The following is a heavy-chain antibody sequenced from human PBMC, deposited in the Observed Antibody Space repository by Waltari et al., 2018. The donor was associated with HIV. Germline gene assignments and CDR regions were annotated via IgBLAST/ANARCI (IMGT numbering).Heavy chain of an antibody. D-gene: IGHD3-10*01. CDR3: ARHDGTSYYFGSDMNPRPFSFWFAS. CDR1: GPSISSRRYY. Sequence: QLLLQESGPGLVRPSETLSLTCTVTGPSISSRRYYWGWVRQPPGKGLEWIVSTMYRGDTTNNPSLKSRVAIYVDTSRNQFSLKLTSVTAADTALYYCARHDGTSYYFGSDMNPRPFSFWFASWGQGILVTVSS. V-gene: IGHV4-39*01. J-gene: IGHJ5*01. CDR2: TMYRGDT.